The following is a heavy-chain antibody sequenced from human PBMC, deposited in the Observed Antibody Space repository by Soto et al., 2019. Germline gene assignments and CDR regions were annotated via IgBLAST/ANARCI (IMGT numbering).Heavy chain of an antibody. CDR3: ARYDAESGSNKLDP. J-gene: IGHJ5*02. Sequence: QVQLQESGPGVVKPSDTLSVTCTVSGGSVSSRSHFWSWIRQPPGGGLQWIGNIYYTGNTNYSPSLKSRATLSMEKYRQQFSLRLTSVTAADTSIYYCARYDAESGSNKLDPWGEGTIVTVSS. CDR2: IYYTGNT. CDR1: GGSVSSRSHF. D-gene: IGHD5-12*01. V-gene: IGHV4-61*01.